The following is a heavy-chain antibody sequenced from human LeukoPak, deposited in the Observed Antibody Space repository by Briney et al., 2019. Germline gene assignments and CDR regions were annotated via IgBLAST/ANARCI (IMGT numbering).Heavy chain of an antibody. CDR1: GGSISSSSYY. V-gene: IGHV4-39*07. CDR2: IYYSGST. Sequence: PSETLSLTCTVSGGSISSSSYYWGWIRQPPGKGLEWIGSIYYSGSTYYNPSLKGRVTISVDTSKNQFSLKLSSVTAADTAVYYCATRTPEYYYDSSGYFWDYWGQGTLVTVSS. D-gene: IGHD3-22*01. CDR3: ATRTPEYYYDSSGYFWDY. J-gene: IGHJ4*02.